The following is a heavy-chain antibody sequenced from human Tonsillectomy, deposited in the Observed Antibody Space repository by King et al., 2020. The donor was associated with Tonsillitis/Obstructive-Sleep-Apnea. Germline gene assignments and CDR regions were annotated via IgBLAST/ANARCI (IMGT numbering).Heavy chain of an antibody. J-gene: IGHJ4*02. V-gene: IGHV3-7*01. CDR1: GFTFTGYW. CDR3: ARESYSSGWYIDY. D-gene: IGHD6-19*01. CDR2: IKADGRKQ. Sequence: EVQLVESGGDLVQPGGSLRLSCAASGFTFTGYWMNWVRQAPGKGLEWVADIKADGRKQYSVDSVKGRFTISRDNAKNSLYLQLNSLRVEDTAVYYCARESYSSGWYIDYWGQGPLVTVSS.